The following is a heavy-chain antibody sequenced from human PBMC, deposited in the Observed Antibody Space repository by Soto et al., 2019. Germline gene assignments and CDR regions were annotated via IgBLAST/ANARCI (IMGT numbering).Heavy chain of an antibody. CDR1: GGSLSGYY. V-gene: IGHV4-34*01. J-gene: IGHJ4*02. Sequence: SETLSLTCSVNGGSLSGYYWSWIRQPPGKGLEWIGEINHSGSTNYNPSLKSRVTISVDTSKNQFSLKLSSVTAADTAVYYCARVGSSWPIDYWGQGTLVTVSS. D-gene: IGHD6-13*01. CDR3: ARVGSSWPIDY. CDR2: INHSGST.